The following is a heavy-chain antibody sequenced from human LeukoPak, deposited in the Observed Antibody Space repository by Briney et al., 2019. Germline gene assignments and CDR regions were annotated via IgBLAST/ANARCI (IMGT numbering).Heavy chain of an antibody. D-gene: IGHD4-23*01. CDR2: MSGGGGST. V-gene: IGHV3-23*01. J-gene: IGHJ4*02. Sequence: GGSLRLSCAASGFTFSSHAMTWVRQAPGKGLEWVSAMSGGGGSTNYADAVKGRFTISRDNSKNTLYLQMNSLRAEDTAVYYCAKLVGNSDFDFWGQGTLVTVSS. CDR1: GFTFSSHA. CDR3: AKLVGNSDFDF.